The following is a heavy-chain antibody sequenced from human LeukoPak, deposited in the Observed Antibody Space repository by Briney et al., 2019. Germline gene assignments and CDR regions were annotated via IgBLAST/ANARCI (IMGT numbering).Heavy chain of an antibody. D-gene: IGHD3-10*02. J-gene: IGHJ6*04. CDR3: AELGITMIGGV. CDR1: GFTFSRYE. Sequence: GGSLRLSCAASGFTFSRYEMNWVREAPGKELEWVSYISSSGSTIYYADSEKGRFNISRDNAKNSLYLQMNSLRAEDTAVYYCAELGITMIGGVWGKGTTVTISS. V-gene: IGHV3-48*03. CDR2: ISSSGSTI.